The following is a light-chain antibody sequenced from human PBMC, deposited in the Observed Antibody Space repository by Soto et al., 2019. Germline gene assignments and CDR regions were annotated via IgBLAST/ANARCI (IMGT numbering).Light chain of an antibody. Sequence: AIQLTQSPSSLSASVGDRVTITCRASQGISSALAWFQQKPGKAPKLLIYSASSLESGVPSRFSGSGSGTEFSLTISSLQPEDFATYFCKQFNSYPHTFGQGTRLEIK. CDR2: SAS. V-gene: IGKV1-13*02. CDR3: KQFNSYPHT. CDR1: QGISSA. J-gene: IGKJ5*01.